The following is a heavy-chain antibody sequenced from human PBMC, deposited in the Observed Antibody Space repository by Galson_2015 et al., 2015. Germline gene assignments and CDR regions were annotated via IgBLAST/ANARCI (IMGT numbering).Heavy chain of an antibody. CDR2: MNPNSGNT. D-gene: IGHD2-21*01. Sequence: QSGAEVKKPGESLKISCKASGYTFTSYDINWVRQATGQGLEWMGWMNPNSGNTGYAQKFQGRVTMTRNTSISTAYMELSSLRSEDTAVYYCARATRGCGGDCPRLAHWGQGTLVTVSS. CDR1: GYTFTSYD. J-gene: IGHJ4*02. V-gene: IGHV1-8*01. CDR3: ARATRGCGGDCPRLAH.